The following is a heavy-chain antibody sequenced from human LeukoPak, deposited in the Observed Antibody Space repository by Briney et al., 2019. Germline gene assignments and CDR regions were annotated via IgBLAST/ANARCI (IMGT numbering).Heavy chain of an antibody. D-gene: IGHD3-22*01. V-gene: IGHV1-69*13. CDR3: ARDDDSSDLHRFDY. CDR1: GGTFSSYA. J-gene: IGHJ4*02. CDR2: IIPIFGTA. Sequence: SVKVSCKASGGTFSSYAISWVRQAPGQGLEWMGGIIPIFGTANYAQKFQGRVTITADESTSTAYMELSSLRSKDTAVYYCARDDDSSDLHRFDYWGQGTLVTVSS.